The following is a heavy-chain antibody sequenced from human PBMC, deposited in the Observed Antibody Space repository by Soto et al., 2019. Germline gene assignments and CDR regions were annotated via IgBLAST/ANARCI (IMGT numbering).Heavy chain of an antibody. V-gene: IGHV3-66*01. D-gene: IGHD4-17*01. J-gene: IGHJ3*02. CDR1: GFTVSSNY. CDR2: IYSGGST. Sequence: EVQLVESGGGLVQPGGSLRLSCAASGFTVSSNYMSWVRQAPGKGLEWVSVIYSGGSTYYADSVKGRFTISRDNSKNTLYLQMNSLRAEDTAVYYCARDLSGDYGALDTWGQGTMVTVSS. CDR3: ARDLSGDYGALDT.